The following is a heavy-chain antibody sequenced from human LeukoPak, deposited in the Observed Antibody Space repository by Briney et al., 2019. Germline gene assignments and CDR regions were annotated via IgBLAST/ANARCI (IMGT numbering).Heavy chain of an antibody. CDR2: IYTSGST. D-gene: IGHD6-13*01. J-gene: IGHJ4*02. Sequence: SETLSLTCTVSGGSISSYYWSWIRQPAGKGLEWIGRIYTSGSTNYNPPLKSRVTMSVDTSKNQFSLKLSSVTAADTAVYYCARDRSSSWFYYFDYWGQGTLVTVSS. CDR1: GGSISSYY. V-gene: IGHV4-4*07. CDR3: ARDRSSSWFYYFDY.